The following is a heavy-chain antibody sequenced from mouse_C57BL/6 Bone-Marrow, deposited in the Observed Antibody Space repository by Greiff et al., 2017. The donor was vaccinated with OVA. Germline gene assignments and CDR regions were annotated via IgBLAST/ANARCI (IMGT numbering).Heavy chain of an antibody. V-gene: IGHV1-53*01. Sequence: QVQLQQPGTELVKPGASVKLSCKASGYTFTSYWIHWVKQRPGQGLEWIGNINPSNGDTDYNEKFKNRATLTVDKSSSTAYIKLSSRTSEDSAVYYCTMLGAWFAYWGQGTLVTVSA. CDR3: TMLGAWFAY. D-gene: IGHD4-1*01. CDR2: INPSNGDT. CDR1: GYTFTSYW. J-gene: IGHJ3*01.